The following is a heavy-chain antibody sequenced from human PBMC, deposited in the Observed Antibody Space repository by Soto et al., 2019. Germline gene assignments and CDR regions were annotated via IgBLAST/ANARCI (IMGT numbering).Heavy chain of an antibody. CDR3: AAGEGGALTFYVY. D-gene: IGHD2-21*01. J-gene: IGHJ4*02. V-gene: IGHV1-58*01. CDR2: IVVGSGNT. Sequence: SVKVSCKASGFTFTSSAVQWVRQARGQRLEWIGWIVVGSGNTNYAQKFQERVTITRDMSTSTAYMELSSLRSEDTAVYYCAAGEGGALTFYVYWGQGTLVTVSS. CDR1: GFTFTSSA.